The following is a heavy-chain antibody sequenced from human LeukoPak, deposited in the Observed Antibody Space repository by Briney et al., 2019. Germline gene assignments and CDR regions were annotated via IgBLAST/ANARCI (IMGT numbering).Heavy chain of an antibody. Sequence: AGSLRLSCAASGFTFSSYWMSWVRQAPGKGLEWVANIKQDGSEKYYVDSVKGRFTISRDNAKNSLYLQMNSLRAEDTAVYYCARDPPVAVTGPSLDYWGQGTLVTVSS. CDR3: ARDPPVAVTGPSLDY. D-gene: IGHD6-19*01. V-gene: IGHV3-7*01. CDR2: IKQDGSEK. J-gene: IGHJ4*02. CDR1: GFTFSSYW.